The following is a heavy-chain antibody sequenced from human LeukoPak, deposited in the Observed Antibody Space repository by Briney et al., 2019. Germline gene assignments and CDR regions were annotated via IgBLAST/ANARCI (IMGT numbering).Heavy chain of an antibody. CDR1: GGSISSYY. CDR3: ARSSIYGDYGAFDI. V-gene: IGHV4-59*07. J-gene: IGHJ3*02. CDR2: IYYSGST. D-gene: IGHD4-17*01. Sequence: PSDTLSLTCTVSGGSISSYYWSWIRQPPGKGLEWIGYIYYSGSTNYNPSLKSRVTISVDTSKNQFSLKLSSVTAADTAVYYCARSSIYGDYGAFDIWGQGTMVTVSS.